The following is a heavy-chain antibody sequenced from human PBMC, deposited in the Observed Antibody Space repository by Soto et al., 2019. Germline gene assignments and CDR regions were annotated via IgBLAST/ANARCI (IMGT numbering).Heavy chain of an antibody. Sequence: GGSLRLSCATSGFTFSSYAMSWVRQAPGKGLEWVSTISGSGGNTYYADSVKGRFTISRDNSKNTLYLQMNSLRAEDTAVYDCAKSLRGSYPFDYWGQGTLVTVSS. D-gene: IGHD1-26*01. CDR1: GFTFSSYA. J-gene: IGHJ4*02. CDR3: AKSLRGSYPFDY. V-gene: IGHV3-23*01. CDR2: ISGSGGNT.